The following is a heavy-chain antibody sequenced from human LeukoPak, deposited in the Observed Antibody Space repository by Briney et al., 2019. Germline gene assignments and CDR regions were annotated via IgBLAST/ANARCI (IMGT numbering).Heavy chain of an antibody. D-gene: IGHD5-18*01. V-gene: IGHV3-21*01. CDR2: ISSSSSYI. J-gene: IGHJ4*02. CDR1: GFTFDDYG. CDR3: ARGGYSYD. Sequence: GGSLRLSCAASGFTFDDYGMSWVRQAPGKGLEWVSSISSSSSYIYYADSVKGRFTISRDNAKNSLYLQMNSLRAEDTAVYYCARGGYSYDWGQGTLVTVSS.